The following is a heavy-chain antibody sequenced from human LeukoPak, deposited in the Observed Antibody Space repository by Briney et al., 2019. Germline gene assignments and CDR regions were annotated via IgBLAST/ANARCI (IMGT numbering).Heavy chain of an antibody. CDR1: GFTFSDYY. CDR2: ISSMVRTI. J-gene: IGHJ4*02. CDR3: ARMSSGHYYGSQYSFDS. V-gene: IGHV3-11*01. Sequence: GGSLRLSCAASGFTFSDYYMSWIRQAPGKWLEWVSYISSMVRTIYYADSVKGRFTISRDNAKNSLYLQMNSLRAEDTAVYYCARMSSGHYYGSQYSFDSWGQGTLVTVSS. D-gene: IGHD3-10*01.